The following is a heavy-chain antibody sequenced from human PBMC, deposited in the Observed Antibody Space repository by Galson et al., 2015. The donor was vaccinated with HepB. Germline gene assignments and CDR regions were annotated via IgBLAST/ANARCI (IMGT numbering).Heavy chain of an antibody. D-gene: IGHD3-22*01. V-gene: IGHV3-23*01. CDR3: AKKYYYGSSFHYDLFDY. CDR2: ISGSADST. J-gene: IGHJ4*02. CDR1: GFTFSSHT. Sequence: LRLSCAASGFTFSSHTMSWVRQAPGKGLELVSVISGSADSTTYTDSVKGRFTISRDNSKNTLYLQMNSLKAEDTAIYYCAKKYYYGSSFHYDLFDYWGQGTLVTVSS.